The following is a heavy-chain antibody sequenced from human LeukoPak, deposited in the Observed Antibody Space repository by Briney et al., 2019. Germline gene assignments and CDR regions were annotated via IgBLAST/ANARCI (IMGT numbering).Heavy chain of an antibody. V-gene: IGHV4-34*01. D-gene: IGHD3-3*01. J-gene: IGHJ5*02. Sequence: SETLSLTCAVYGGSFSGCYWSWIRQPPGKGLEWIGEINHSGSTNYNPSLKSRVTISVDTSKNQFSLKLSSVTAADTAVYYCARHKPTYYDFWSGYYSGWFDPWGQGTLVTVSS. CDR2: INHSGST. CDR3: ARHKPTYYDFWSGYYSGWFDP. CDR1: GGSFSGCY.